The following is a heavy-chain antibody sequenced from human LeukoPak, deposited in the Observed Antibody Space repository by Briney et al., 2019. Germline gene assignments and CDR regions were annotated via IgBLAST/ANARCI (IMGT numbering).Heavy chain of an antibody. CDR3: ARAPYYDSSGYYWAGVDY. CDR1: GYTFTGCY. J-gene: IGHJ4*02. D-gene: IGHD3-22*01. V-gene: IGHV1-2*02. CDR2: INPNSGGT. Sequence: ASVKVSRKASGYTFTGCYMHWVRQAPGQGLEWMGWINPNSGGTNYAQKFQGRVTMTRDTSISTAYMELSRLRSDDTAVYYCARAPYYDSSGYYWAGVDYWGQGTLVTVSS.